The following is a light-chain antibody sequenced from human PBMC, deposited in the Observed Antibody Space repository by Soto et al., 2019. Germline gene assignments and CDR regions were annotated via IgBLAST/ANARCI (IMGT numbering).Light chain of an antibody. V-gene: IGKV1-27*01. CDR1: QGIFNY. CDR3: QKYNRVPFT. CDR2: AAA. J-gene: IGKJ3*01. Sequence: DIQMTQSPSSLSASIGDRVTITCRASQGIFNYLAWYQQKPGKVPKLLIYAAATLHSVVPSRFSGSGSGTDFTLTISSLQPEDVATYYCQKYNRVPFTFGPGTKVDVK.